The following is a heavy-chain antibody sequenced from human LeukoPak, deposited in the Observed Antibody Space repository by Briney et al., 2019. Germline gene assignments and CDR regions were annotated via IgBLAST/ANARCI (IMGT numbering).Heavy chain of an antibody. J-gene: IGHJ4*02. Sequence: EASVKVSCKASGFTFTSSAMQWERQARGQRLEWIGWIVVGSGNTNYAQKFQERVTITRDMSTSTAYMELSSLRSEDTAVYYCAAGWYSGSYYPPANIDYWGQGTLVTVSS. D-gene: IGHD1-26*01. CDR1: GFTFTSSA. CDR2: IVVGSGNT. CDR3: AAGWYSGSYYPPANIDY. V-gene: IGHV1-58*02.